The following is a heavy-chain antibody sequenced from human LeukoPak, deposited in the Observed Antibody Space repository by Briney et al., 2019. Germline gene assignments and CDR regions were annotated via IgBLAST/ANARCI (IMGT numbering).Heavy chain of an antibody. J-gene: IGHJ4*02. V-gene: IGHV3-15*01. CDR3: VDPPTSL. Sequence: TGESLRLSCAASGFNFTNAWVSWVRRAPGKGLEWLGRIKSKADGGTTVHAAPVKGRFAMSRDDSKNTLYLQINSLKAEDTAVYYCVDPPTSLWGQRIRVTVSS. D-gene: IGHD1/OR15-1a*01. CDR1: GFNFTNAW. CDR2: IKSKADGGTT.